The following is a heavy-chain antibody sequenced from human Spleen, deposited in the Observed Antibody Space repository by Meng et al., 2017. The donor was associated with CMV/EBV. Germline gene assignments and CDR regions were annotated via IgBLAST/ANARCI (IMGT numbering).Heavy chain of an antibody. D-gene: IGHD6-6*01. CDR1: GFTGGCCF. J-gene: IGHJ4*02. Sequence: LSCDASGFTGGCCFLSWVRHAPGKGLVWVSFIYGDGNTYSADSVRGRLTISRENYKNTLLLEMKSLRAEDTAVYYCARWYNSSSWFDYWGQGTLVTVSS. CDR3: ARWYNSSSWFDY. V-gene: IGHV3-53*01. CDR2: IYGDGNT.